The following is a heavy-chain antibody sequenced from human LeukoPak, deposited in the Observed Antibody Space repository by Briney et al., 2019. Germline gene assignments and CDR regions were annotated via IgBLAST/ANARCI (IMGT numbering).Heavy chain of an antibody. CDR3: ARDSWDGDLDY. D-gene: IGHD6-13*01. CDR2: IKQDGREK. V-gene: IGHV3-7*01. J-gene: IGHJ4*02. Sequence: PGGSLRLSCAASGFTFSNYWMSWVRQAPGKGLEWVANIKQDGREKHYVDSVKGRFTISRDNAKNSLFLQMQSLRAEDTAVYYCARDSWDGDLDYWGQGTLVTVSS. CDR1: GFTFSNYW.